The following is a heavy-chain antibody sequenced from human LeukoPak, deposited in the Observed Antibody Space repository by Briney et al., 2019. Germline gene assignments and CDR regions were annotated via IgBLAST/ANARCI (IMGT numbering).Heavy chain of an antibody. V-gene: IGHV4-38-2*02. CDR1: GYSISSGYY. J-gene: IGHJ4*02. Sequence: SETLSLTCTVSGYSISSGYYWGWIRQPRGKGLEWIGSIYHSGSSYYNPSLKSRVTISVDRSKNQFSLKLSSVTAADTAVYYCARVSKHMACDYWGQGTLVTVSS. CDR2: IYHSGSS. CDR3: ARVSKHMACDY. D-gene: IGHD2-21*01.